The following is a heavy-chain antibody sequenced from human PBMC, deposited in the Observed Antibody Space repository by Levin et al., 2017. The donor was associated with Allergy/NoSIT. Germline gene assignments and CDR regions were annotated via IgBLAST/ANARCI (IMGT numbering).Heavy chain of an antibody. J-gene: IGHJ4*02. CDR1: GGSFITSSYF. V-gene: IGHV4-39*01. D-gene: IGHD3-10*01. CDR3: ARHTALLWFEELVFDS. Sequence: GSLRLSCTVSGGSFITSSYFWAWIRQPPGKGLEWLGSIYYSGTTYYNPSLKSRLTISIDTSTNKGALKLRSVRGDDTAVYYCARHTALLWFEELVFDSWGQVNLVAVSS. CDR2: IYYSGTT.